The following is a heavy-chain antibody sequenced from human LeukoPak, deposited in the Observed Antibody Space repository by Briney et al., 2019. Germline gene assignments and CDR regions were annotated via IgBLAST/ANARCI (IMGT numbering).Heavy chain of an antibody. Sequence: GGSLRLSCAASGFTFSSYWMHWVRQAPGKGLVWVSRISTDGSSTNSADSVKGRLAISRDNAKNTLYLQMNSLRAEDTAVYYCVREYSSSSGRAFDIWGQGTMVTVSP. CDR1: GFTFSSYW. CDR2: ISTDGSST. J-gene: IGHJ3*02. CDR3: VREYSSSSGRAFDI. V-gene: IGHV3-74*01. D-gene: IGHD6-6*01.